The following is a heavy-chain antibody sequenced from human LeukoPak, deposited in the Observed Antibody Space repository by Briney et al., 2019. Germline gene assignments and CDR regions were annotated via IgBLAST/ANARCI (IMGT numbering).Heavy chain of an antibody. Sequence: GGSLRLSCAASGFTVSSNYMNWVRQAPGKGLEWVSVIYSGGSTYYADSVKGRFTISRDNSKNTLYLQMNSLRAEDTAVYYCARVEYYYGMDVWGQGTTVTVSS. CDR1: GFTVSSNY. V-gene: IGHV3-66*01. CDR3: ARVEYYYGMDV. J-gene: IGHJ6*02. CDR2: IYSGGST.